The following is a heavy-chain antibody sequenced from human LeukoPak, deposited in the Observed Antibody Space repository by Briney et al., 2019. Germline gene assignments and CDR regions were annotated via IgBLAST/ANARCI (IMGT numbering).Heavy chain of an antibody. J-gene: IGHJ4*02. Sequence: GGSLRLSCAASGFTFSSYWMHWVRQVPGKGLVWVARINPGGSSITYADSVKGRFTISRDNAKNTLYLQMDSLRAEDTAIYYCARSNQADDYWGQGTLVTVSS. D-gene: IGHD1-14*01. CDR1: GFTFSSYW. CDR3: ARSNQADDY. CDR2: INPGGSSI. V-gene: IGHV3-74*01.